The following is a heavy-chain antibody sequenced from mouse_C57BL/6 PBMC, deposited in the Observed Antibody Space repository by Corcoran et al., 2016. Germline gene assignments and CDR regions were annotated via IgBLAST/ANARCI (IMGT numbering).Heavy chain of an antibody. Sequence: QVQLKQSGAELVRPGASVKLSCKASGYTFTDYYINWVKQRPGQGLEWIARIYPGSGNTYYNEKFKGKATLTAEKSSSTAYMQLSSLTSEDSAVYFCARGDSSGYWFAYWGQGTLVTVSA. CDR1: GYTFTDYY. D-gene: IGHD3-2*02. CDR2: IYPGSGNT. V-gene: IGHV1-76*01. CDR3: ARGDSSGYWFAY. J-gene: IGHJ3*01.